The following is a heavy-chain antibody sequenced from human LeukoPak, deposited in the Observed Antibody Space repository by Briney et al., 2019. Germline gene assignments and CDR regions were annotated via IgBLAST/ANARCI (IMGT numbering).Heavy chain of an antibody. D-gene: IGHD5-12*01. CDR2: INQDGSEE. Sequence: GGSLRLSCAASGFTFSNYWMTWVRQAPGKGLEWVAHINQDGSEEHYMDSAKARFTISRDNAKNSLSLQMNSLRAEDTAVYYCVRAVRVSGFDLLDYWGQGTLVTVSS. CDR1: GFTFSNYW. J-gene: IGHJ4*02. V-gene: IGHV3-7*01. CDR3: VRAVRVSGFDLLDY.